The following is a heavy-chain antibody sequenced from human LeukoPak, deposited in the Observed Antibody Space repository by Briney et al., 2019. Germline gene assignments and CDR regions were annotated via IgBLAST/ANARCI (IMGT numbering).Heavy chain of an antibody. V-gene: IGHV4-4*07. CDR3: ARLYCSGGSCYYDY. CDR2: IYTSGST. Sequence: PSETLSLTCTVSPGSIGSYYWTWIRQPAGKGLEWIGRIYTSGSTNYNPSLKSRVTMSVDTSKNQFSLKLSSVTAADTAVYYCARLYCSGGSCYYDYWGQGTLVTVSS. CDR1: PGSIGSYY. J-gene: IGHJ4*02. D-gene: IGHD2-15*01.